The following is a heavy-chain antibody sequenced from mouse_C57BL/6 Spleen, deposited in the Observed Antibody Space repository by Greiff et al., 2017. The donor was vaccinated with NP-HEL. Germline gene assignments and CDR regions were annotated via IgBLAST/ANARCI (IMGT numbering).Heavy chain of an antibody. CDR3: ASYYGYDGRYAMDY. J-gene: IGHJ4*01. Sequence: VQLQQSGPGLVQPSQSLSITCTVSGFSLTSYGVHWVRQSPGKGLEWLGVIWRGGSTDYNAAFMSRLSITKDNSKSQVFFKMNSLQADDTAIYYCASYYGYDGRYAMDYWGQGTSVTVSS. CDR2: IWRGGST. V-gene: IGHV2-5*01. D-gene: IGHD2-2*01. CDR1: GFSLTSYG.